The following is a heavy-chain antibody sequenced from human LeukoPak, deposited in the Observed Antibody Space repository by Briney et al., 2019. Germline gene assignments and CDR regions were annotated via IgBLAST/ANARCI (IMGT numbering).Heavy chain of an antibody. J-gene: IGHJ3*02. V-gene: IGHV3-21*01. CDR2: ISSSSSYI. CDR1: GFTFSSYS. CDR3: ARDIVVVVAAQKAFDI. Sequence: GGSLRLSCAASGFTFSSYSMNWVRQAPGKGLEWVSSISSSSSYIYYADSVKGRFTISRDNAKDSLYLQMNSLRAEDTAVYYCARDIVVVVAAQKAFDIWGQGTMVTVSS. D-gene: IGHD2-15*01.